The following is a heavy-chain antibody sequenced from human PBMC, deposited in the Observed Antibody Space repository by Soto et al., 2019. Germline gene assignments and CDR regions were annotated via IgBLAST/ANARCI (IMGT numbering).Heavy chain of an antibody. CDR3: AKRSPYSSGWYSPIFDY. CDR2: ISESGGST. Sequence: GGSLRLSCAASGFSFSDYAMSWVRQAPGKGLEWVSVISESGGSTHYADSVRGRFTVSRDNSKNALSLRMNSLRDEDTAVYFCAKRSPYSSGWYSPIFDYWGQGALVTVSS. D-gene: IGHD6-13*01. CDR1: GFSFSDYA. J-gene: IGHJ4*02. V-gene: IGHV3-23*01.